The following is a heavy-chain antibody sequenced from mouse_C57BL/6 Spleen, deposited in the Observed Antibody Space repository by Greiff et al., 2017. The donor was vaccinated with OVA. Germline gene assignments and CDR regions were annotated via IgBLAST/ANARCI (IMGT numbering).Heavy chain of an antibody. V-gene: IGHV3-6*01. CDR2: ISYDGSN. CDR3: ARAVITTVVARWYFDV. J-gene: IGHJ1*03. CDR1: GYSITSGYY. Sequence: EVKLMESGPGLVKPSQSLSLTCSVTGYSITSGYYWNWIRQFPGNKLEWMGYISYDGSNNYNPSLKNRISITRDTSKNQFFLKLNSVTTEDTATYYCARAVITTVVARWYFDVWGTGTTVTVSS. D-gene: IGHD1-1*01.